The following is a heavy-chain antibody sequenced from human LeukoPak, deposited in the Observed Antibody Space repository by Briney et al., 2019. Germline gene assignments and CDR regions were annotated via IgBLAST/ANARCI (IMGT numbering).Heavy chain of an antibody. CDR3: AKDRIAAAGTSGYSSGWYSLL. J-gene: IGHJ4*02. CDR1: GFTFSSYG. V-gene: IGHV3-23*01. D-gene: IGHD6-19*01. Sequence: GGSLRLSCAASGFTFSSYGMSWVRQAPGKGLEWVSAISGSGGSTYYAGSVKGRFTISRDNSKNTLYLQMNSLRAEDTAVYYCAKDRIAAAGTSGYSSGWYSLLWGQGTLVTVSS. CDR2: ISGSGGST.